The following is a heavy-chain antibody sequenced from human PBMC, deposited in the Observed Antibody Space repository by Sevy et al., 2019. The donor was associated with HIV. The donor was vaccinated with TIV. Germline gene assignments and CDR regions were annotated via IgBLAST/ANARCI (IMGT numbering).Heavy chain of an antibody. Sequence: GGSLRLSCKVTGLTSGAFAMSWVRQTPGKGLEWISSISGSGGLTHYADSVKGRFTISRDESKGTVDLEMNSLRGDDTAVYYCAKPNWNFRADWFDTWGQGTLVTVSS. CDR1: GLTSGAFA. CDR3: AKPNWNFRADWFDT. D-gene: IGHD1-7*01. V-gene: IGHV3-23*01. CDR2: ISGSGGLT. J-gene: IGHJ5*02.